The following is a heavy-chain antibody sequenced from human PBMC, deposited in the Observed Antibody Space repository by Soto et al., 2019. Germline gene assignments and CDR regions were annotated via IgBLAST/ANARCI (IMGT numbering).Heavy chain of an antibody. D-gene: IGHD6-13*01. CDR1: GFTFSSYS. Sequence: GSLRLSCAASGFTFSSYSMNWVRQAPGKGLEWVSYISSSSTTIYYADYVKGRFTISRDNAKNSLYLQMNSLRAEDTAVYYCAREGAAAGTIVDYWGQGTLVTVSS. J-gene: IGHJ4*02. CDR2: ISSSSTTI. CDR3: AREGAAAGTIVDY. V-gene: IGHV3-48*01.